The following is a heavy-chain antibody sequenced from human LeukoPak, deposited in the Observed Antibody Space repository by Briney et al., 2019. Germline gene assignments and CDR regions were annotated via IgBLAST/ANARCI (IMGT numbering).Heavy chain of an antibody. Sequence: SETLSPTCTVSGGSISSYYWSWIRQPPGKGLEWIGRFYTSGSTSYNPSLKSRVSMSVDTSKNQFSLNLTSVTAADTAVYYCAKVAGSRYFDIWGRGTLVTVSS. J-gene: IGHJ2*01. CDR1: GGSISSYY. V-gene: IGHV4-4*07. CDR3: AKVAGSRYFDI. D-gene: IGHD6-19*01. CDR2: FYTSGST.